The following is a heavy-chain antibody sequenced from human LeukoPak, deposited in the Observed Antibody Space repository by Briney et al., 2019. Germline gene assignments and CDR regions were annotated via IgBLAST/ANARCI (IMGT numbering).Heavy chain of an antibody. CDR3: ARGGYSYGPFDY. Sequence: PGGSLRLSCAASGFSFSSYSMNWVRQAPGQGLEWVSSISISSSYIYYADSVKGRFTISRDNAKNSLYLQMTSLRAEDTAVYYCARGGYSYGPFDYWGQGTLVTVSS. D-gene: IGHD5-18*01. CDR2: ISISSSYI. V-gene: IGHV3-21*01. J-gene: IGHJ4*02. CDR1: GFSFSSYS.